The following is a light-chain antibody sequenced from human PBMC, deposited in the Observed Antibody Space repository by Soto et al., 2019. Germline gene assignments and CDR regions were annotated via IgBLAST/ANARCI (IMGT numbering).Light chain of an antibody. CDR1: QSVNSN. V-gene: IGKV3-15*01. J-gene: IGKJ4*01. CDR2: GAS. CDR3: QQYNTWPLT. Sequence: ERVMTQSLVTLSVSPGERATLSCRASQSVNSNLAWYQQKPGQAPRLLIFGASTRATGIPARFSASGSGTEFTLTISSLQSEDFAIYYCQQYNTWPLTFGGGTKVEIK.